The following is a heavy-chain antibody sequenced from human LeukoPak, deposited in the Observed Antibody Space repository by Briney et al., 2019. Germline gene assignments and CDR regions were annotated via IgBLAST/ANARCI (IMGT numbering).Heavy chain of an antibody. D-gene: IGHD1-7*01. CDR1: GFTFSSYG. J-gene: IGHJ4*02. CDR2: ISGSGGST. CDR3: AKDLNLRYFDY. Sequence: GGSLRLSCAASGFTFSSYGMSWVRQAPGKGLEWVSAISGSGGSTFYADSVKGRFTISRDNSKNTLYLQMNSLRAEDTAVYYCAKDLNLRYFDYWGQGTLVTVSS. V-gene: IGHV3-23*01.